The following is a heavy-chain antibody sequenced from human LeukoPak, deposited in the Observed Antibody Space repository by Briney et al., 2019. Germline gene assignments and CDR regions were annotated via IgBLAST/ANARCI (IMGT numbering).Heavy chain of an antibody. Sequence: GGSLRLSCAAPGFTFSNYAMSWVRQAPGKGLEWVSGISGSGGSTYYADSVRGRFTISRDNSKNTLYLQMNSLRAGDTALYYCAKESLRGHSYGFDNWGQGTLVTVSS. CDR3: AKESLRGHSYGFDN. J-gene: IGHJ4*02. D-gene: IGHD5-18*01. V-gene: IGHV3-23*01. CDR1: GFTFSNYA. CDR2: ISGSGGST.